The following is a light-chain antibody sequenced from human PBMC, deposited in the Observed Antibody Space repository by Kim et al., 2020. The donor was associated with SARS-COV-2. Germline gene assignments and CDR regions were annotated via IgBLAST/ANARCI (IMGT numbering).Light chain of an antibody. Sequence: SVSVGDRVSITCRASQSITTLLNWYQQKPGKAPKLLISAASTLHDGVPSRFSGSGSGTEFTLTINHLQPEDVASYYCQESYSDPYTFGQGTKLEI. CDR1: QSITTL. J-gene: IGKJ2*01. CDR2: AAS. V-gene: IGKV1-39*01. CDR3: QESYSDPYT.